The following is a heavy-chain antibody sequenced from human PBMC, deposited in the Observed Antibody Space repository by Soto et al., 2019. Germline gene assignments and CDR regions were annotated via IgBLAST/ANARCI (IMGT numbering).Heavy chain of an antibody. V-gene: IGHV3-53*01. CDR3: ARELPPDL. Sequence: PGGSLRLSCAASGFTVSSKYMNWVRQAPGKGLEWVSIIWSAGFTYYADSVRGRFTISRDISKNIPFLQMNNLRAEDSAIYYCARELPPDLWGQGTLVTVSS. D-gene: IGHD2-15*01. J-gene: IGHJ5*02. CDR1: GFTVSSKY. CDR2: IWSAGFT.